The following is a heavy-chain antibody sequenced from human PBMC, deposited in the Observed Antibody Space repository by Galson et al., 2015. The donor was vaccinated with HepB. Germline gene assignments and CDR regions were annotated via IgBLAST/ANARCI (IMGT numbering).Heavy chain of an antibody. Sequence: SLRLSCAASGFTFSSYSMNWVRQAPGKGLEWVSSISSSSSYIYYADSVKGRFTISRDNAKNSLYLQMNSLRAEDTAVYYCARGRSSGWYVWFDYWGQGTLVTVSS. D-gene: IGHD6-19*01. J-gene: IGHJ4*02. CDR1: GFTFSSYS. CDR2: ISSSSSYI. CDR3: ARGRSSGWYVWFDY. V-gene: IGHV3-21*01.